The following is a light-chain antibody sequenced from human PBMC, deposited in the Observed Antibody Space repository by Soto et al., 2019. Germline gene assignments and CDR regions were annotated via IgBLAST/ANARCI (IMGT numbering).Light chain of an antibody. CDR2: GDT. J-gene: IGLJ2*01. CDR1: SSNFGANFD. V-gene: IGLV1-40*01. CDR3: QAYDTRLRWV. Sequence: QLVLTQPPSVSGAPGQRVTISCTGSSSNFGANFDVQGYQQFPGTAPKLLIYGDTIRPSGVPDRFSGSQSVTSASLAITGLQAEDEADYYCQAYDTRLRWVFGGGTKLTVL.